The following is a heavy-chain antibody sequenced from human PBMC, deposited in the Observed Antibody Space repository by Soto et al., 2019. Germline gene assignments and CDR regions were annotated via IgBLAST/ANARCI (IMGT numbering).Heavy chain of an antibody. V-gene: IGHV4-39*01. CDR3: ARLQAAVPHY. CDR2: IFYDGYT. D-gene: IGHD6-13*01. CDR1: GDSISGSPYF. J-gene: IGHJ4*02. Sequence: QVQLQESGPGLVMPSETLSLTCTVSGDSISGSPYFWGWIRQPPGKRLEWIGSIFYDGYTVYTPSVKCRVTISVDTSKNQFSLKLTSVAAADTAIYFCARLQAAVPHYWGQGILVTVSS.